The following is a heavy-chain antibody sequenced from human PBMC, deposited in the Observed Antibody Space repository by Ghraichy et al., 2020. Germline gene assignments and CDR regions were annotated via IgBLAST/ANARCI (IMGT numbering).Heavy chain of an antibody. CDR1: VFTFSSYG. J-gene: IGHJ3*02. D-gene: IGHD3-22*01. Sequence: GGSLRLSCAASVFTFSSYGMHWVRQAPGKGLEWVAVIWYDGSNKYYADSVKGRFTISRDNSKNTLYLQMNSLRAEDTAVYYCARGPTGDDSSGYFDDAFDIWGQGTMVTVSS. V-gene: IGHV3-33*01. CDR2: IWYDGSNK. CDR3: ARGPTGDDSSGYFDDAFDI.